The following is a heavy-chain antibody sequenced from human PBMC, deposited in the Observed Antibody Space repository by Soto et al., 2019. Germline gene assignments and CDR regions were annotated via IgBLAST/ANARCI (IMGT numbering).Heavy chain of an antibody. Sequence: GGSLRLSCAASGFTFSNFAMSWVRQAPGEGLEWVSGISSVGGATNYADSVKGRFTISRDNSKNSLYLQMNSLRAEDTAVYYCARPGPRHSSGYYYNWGQGTLVTVSS. J-gene: IGHJ4*02. CDR1: GFTFSNFA. CDR2: ISSVGGAT. CDR3: ARPGPRHSSGYYYN. V-gene: IGHV3-23*01. D-gene: IGHD3-22*01.